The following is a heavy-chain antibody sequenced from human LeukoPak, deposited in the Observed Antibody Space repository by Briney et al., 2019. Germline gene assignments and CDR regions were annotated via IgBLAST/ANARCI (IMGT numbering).Heavy chain of an antibody. V-gene: IGHV4-39*07. D-gene: IGHD6-6*01. CDR1: GGSISRSSYY. Sequence: PSETLSLTCTVSGGSISRSSYYWGWIRQPPGNGLEWIGSIYYSGSTYYNPSLKSRVTISVDTSKNQFSLKLSSVTAADTAVYYCSSSSSSPLDYWGQGTLVTVSS. CDR2: IYYSGST. CDR3: SSSSSSPLDY. J-gene: IGHJ4*02.